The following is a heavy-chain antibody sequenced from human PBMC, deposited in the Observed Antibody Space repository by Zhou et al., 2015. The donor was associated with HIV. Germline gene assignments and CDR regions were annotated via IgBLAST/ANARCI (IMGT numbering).Heavy chain of an antibody. D-gene: IGHD3-22*01. CDR1: GGTFSSYT. CDR2: IIPILGIA. J-gene: IGHJ4*02. Sequence: QVQLVQSGAEVKKPGSSVKVSCKASGGTFSSYTISWVRQAPGQGLEWMGRIIPILGIANYAQKFQGRVTITADKSTSTAYMELSSLRSEDTAVYYCAGSSGYYYLSPYDEHFDYWGQGTLVTVSS. CDR3: AGSSGYYYLSPYDEHFDY. V-gene: IGHV1-69*02.